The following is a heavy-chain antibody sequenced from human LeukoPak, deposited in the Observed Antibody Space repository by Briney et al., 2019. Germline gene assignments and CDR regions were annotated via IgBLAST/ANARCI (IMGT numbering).Heavy chain of an antibody. CDR1: DSPSVAML. Sequence: PGGSLDPPVQPLDSPSVAMLCTGSARLQGRDWNVSAISSNGGSTYYANSVKGRFTISRDNSKNTLYLQMGSLRAEDMAVYYCVSWSGKCYVTSEIPANSWGQGTLVTVSS. CDR2: ISSNGGST. J-gene: IGHJ4*02. V-gene: IGHV3-64*01. D-gene: IGHD2-2*01. CDR3: VSWSGKCYVTSEIPANS.